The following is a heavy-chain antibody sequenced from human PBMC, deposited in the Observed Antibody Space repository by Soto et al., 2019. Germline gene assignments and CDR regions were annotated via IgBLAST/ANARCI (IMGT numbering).Heavy chain of an antibody. CDR3: ARVQEDGYYYYYYGMDV. CDR2: IWYDGSNK. V-gene: IGHV3-33*01. Sequence: QVQLVESGGGVVQPGRSLRLSCAASGFTFSSYGMHWVRQAPGKGLEWVAVIWYDGSNKYYADSVKGRFTISRDNSKNTLYLQVNSLRAEDTAVYYCARVQEDGYYYYYYGMDVWGQGTTVTVSS. CDR1: GFTFSSYG. J-gene: IGHJ6*02.